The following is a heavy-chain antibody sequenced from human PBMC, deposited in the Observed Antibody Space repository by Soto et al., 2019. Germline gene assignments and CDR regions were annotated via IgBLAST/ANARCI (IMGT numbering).Heavy chain of an antibody. CDR1: GFTFSNYW. CDR2: IKQDGSEK. V-gene: IGHV3-7*01. D-gene: IGHD6-19*01. Sequence: GGSLRLSCVASGFTFSNYWMHWVRQAPGKGLEWVANIKQDGSEKYYVDSVKGRFTISRDNAKNSLYLQMNSLRAEDTAVYYCARDRLGYGSGWYGYYWGQGTLVTVSS. CDR3: ARDRLGYGSGWYGYY. J-gene: IGHJ4*02.